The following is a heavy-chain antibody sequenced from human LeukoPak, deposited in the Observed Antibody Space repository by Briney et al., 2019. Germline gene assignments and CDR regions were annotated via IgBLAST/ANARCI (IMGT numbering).Heavy chain of an antibody. Sequence: SETLSLTCTVSGGSISTYYWSWIRQPPGKGLEWIGYFHYSGTTNYNPALKSRVTISVDTSKNQFSLKLSSVTAADTAVYYCARVDANWGVVDYWGQGTLVTVSS. CDR3: ARVDANWGVVDY. CDR1: GGSISTYY. J-gene: IGHJ4*02. CDR2: FHYSGTT. V-gene: IGHV4-59*01. D-gene: IGHD7-27*01.